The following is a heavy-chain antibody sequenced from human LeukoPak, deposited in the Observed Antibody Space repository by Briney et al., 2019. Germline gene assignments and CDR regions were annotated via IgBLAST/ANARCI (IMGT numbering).Heavy chain of an antibody. V-gene: IGHV4-34*01. CDR1: GGSFNDYY. Sequence: PSETLSLTCDVSGGSFNDYYWSWIRQAPGKGLEWIGEIRHSGSTNYSPSLKGRVTVSVDTSKNQFSLRLTSVTAADTAVYYCARRGSWTYYYAMDVWGQGTTVTVSS. J-gene: IGHJ6*02. CDR3: ARRGSWTYYYAMDV. CDR2: IRHSGST. D-gene: IGHD6-13*01.